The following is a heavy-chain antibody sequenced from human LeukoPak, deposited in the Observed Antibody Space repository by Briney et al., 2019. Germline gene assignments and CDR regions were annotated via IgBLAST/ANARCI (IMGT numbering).Heavy chain of an antibody. CDR1: GGTFSSYA. Sequence: SVKVSCKASGGTFSSYAISWVRQAPGQGLEWMGGIIPIFGTANYAQKFQGRVTITADESTSTAYMELSSLRSEDTAVYYCARDVVGYYDSSGQWGQGTLVTVSS. CDR3: ARDVVGYYDSSGQ. CDR2: IIPIFGTA. D-gene: IGHD3-22*01. V-gene: IGHV1-69*13. J-gene: IGHJ4*02.